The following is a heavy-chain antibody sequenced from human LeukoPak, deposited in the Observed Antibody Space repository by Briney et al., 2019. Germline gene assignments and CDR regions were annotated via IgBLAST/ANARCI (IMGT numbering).Heavy chain of an antibody. D-gene: IGHD6-13*01. V-gene: IGHV1-69*04. CDR1: GGTFSSYA. CDR3: ATQIAAAGPNTGDY. Sequence: GASVKVSCKASGGTFSSYAISWVRQAPGQGLEWMGRIIPILGIANYAQKFQGRVTITADKSASTAYMELSSLRSEDTAVYYCATQIAAAGPNTGDYWGQGTLVTVSS. CDR2: IIPILGIA. J-gene: IGHJ4*02.